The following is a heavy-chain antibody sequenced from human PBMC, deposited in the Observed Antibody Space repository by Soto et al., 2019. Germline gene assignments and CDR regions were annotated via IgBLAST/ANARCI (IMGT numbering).Heavy chain of an antibody. CDR2: SKNKADSYTT. D-gene: IGHD3-10*01. Sequence: EVQLVESGGGLVQPGGSLRLSCAASGFTFSDHYMDWVRQAPGKGLEWVGRSKNKADSYTTEYAASVKGRFTISRDGSKNSLFLQMNSLKTENTAVYSCTVWGSGNDFGAAWGQGILVTVSS. CDR1: GFTFSDHY. CDR3: TVWGSGNDFGAA. J-gene: IGHJ4*02. V-gene: IGHV3-72*01.